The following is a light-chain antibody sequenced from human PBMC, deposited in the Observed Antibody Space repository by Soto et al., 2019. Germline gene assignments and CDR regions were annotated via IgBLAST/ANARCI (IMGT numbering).Light chain of an antibody. Sequence: EIVMTQSPATLSVSPGERATVSCGASQSVSNNLAWYQQKPGQAPRLLIYGASTRATSIAARFSGSGSGTEFTLTISSLQSEDFAVYYCQQYNNWPWTFGQGTKVDIK. CDR3: QQYNNWPWT. J-gene: IGKJ1*01. CDR2: GAS. CDR1: QSVSNN. V-gene: IGKV3-15*01.